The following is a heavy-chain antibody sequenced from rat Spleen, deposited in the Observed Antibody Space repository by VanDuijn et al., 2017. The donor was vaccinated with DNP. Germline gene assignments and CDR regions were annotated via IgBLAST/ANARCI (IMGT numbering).Heavy chain of an antibody. V-gene: IGHV5-22*01. D-gene: IGHD1-2*01. J-gene: IGHJ3*01. CDR1: GFTFGYYY. CDR2: IGSPAYAP. Sequence: EVQLVESGGGLVRPGRSLKLSCAASGFTFGYYYMAWVRQAPKKGLEWVAYIGSPAYAPYYGDSVKGRFTISRDNAKSTLYLQMNSLRSEDMATYYCAARYSSSWFAYWGQGTLVTVSS. CDR3: AARYSSSWFAY.